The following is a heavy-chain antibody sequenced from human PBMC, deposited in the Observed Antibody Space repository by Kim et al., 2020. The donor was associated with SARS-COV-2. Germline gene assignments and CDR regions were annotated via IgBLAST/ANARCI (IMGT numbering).Heavy chain of an antibody. J-gene: IGHJ6*02. CDR3: AREQDLTGKIYYYYGLDV. Sequence: VKGRFTISRDNSKDTLYLQMNGLRAEDTAVYYCAREQDLTGKIYYYYGLDVWGQGTTVTVSS. D-gene: IGHD1-20*01. V-gene: IGHV3-30*07.